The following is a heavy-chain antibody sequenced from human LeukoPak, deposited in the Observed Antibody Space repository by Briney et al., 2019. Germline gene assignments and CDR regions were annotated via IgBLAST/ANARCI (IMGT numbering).Heavy chain of an antibody. CDR1: GDSISSGADY. D-gene: IGHD3-9*01. CDR3: ARGLTGIDY. V-gene: IGHV4-30-4*01. Sequence: SETLSLTCTVSGDSISSGADYWIWIRQPPGKGLEWIGYIYYSGTTYYNPSLKSRVTISVDTSKNQFFLKLSSVTAADAAVYYCARGLTGIDYWGQGTLVTVSS. J-gene: IGHJ4*02. CDR2: IYYSGTT.